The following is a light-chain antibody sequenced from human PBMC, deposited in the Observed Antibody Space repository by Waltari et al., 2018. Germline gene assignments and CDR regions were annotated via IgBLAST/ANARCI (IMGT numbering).Light chain of an antibody. J-gene: IGKJ2*01. V-gene: IGKV1-5*03. CDR3: QQYDSYEYT. CDR1: QSITNW. Sequence: DIQMTQSPSTLSASVGDRVTITCRASQSITNWLARYQQRPGQAPKLLIFRASLLERGVPSRFSGSGHGTEFTLTISGLQPDDFGTYYCQQYDSYEYTFGQGTYLDIK. CDR2: RAS.